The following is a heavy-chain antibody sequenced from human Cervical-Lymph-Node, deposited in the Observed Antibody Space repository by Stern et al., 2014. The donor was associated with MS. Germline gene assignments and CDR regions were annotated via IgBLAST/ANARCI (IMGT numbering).Heavy chain of an antibody. CDR3: ARGYYSMDV. J-gene: IGHJ6*02. CDR2: TFYRSKWYS. Sequence: QVQLQQSGPGLVKSSQTFSVTCAISGDSVSSNSAVWSWIRQSPSRGLEWLGRTFYRSKWYSDFEPSLKSRMTINPDTSKNQFSLHLDSVTPEDTAVYYCARGYYSMDVWGQGTAVTVSS. V-gene: IGHV6-1*01. CDR1: GDSVSSNSAV.